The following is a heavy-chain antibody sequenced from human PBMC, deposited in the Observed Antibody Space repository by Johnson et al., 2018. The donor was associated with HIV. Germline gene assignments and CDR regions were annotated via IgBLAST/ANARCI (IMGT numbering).Heavy chain of an antibody. CDR1: GFTFSSYA. CDR3: VRETETLWALDI. D-gene: IGHD5-24*01. CDR2: ISYDGSNK. J-gene: IGHJ3*02. V-gene: IGHV3-30*04. Sequence: QVQLVESGGGVVRPGGSLRLSCAASGFTFSSYAMHWVRQAPGKGLEWVAVISYDGSNKYYADSVKGRFTIPRDNYKSTVYLQMKRLGPEDTALYYCVRETETLWALDIWGQGTMVTVSS.